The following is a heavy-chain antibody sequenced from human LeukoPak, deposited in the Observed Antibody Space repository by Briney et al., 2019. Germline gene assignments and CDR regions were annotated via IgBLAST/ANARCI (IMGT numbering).Heavy chain of an antibody. Sequence: ASVKVSCKASGYTFTGYYIHWVRQAPGQGLEWMGWINPYGGGTNFAQKFQARVTMTRDTSISTAYMELTRLTSDDTALYFCARDRDTSGYYRDAFDIRGKGTTVTVSS. CDR2: INPYGGGT. CDR3: ARDRDTSGYYRDAFDI. J-gene: IGHJ3*02. D-gene: IGHD5-12*01. V-gene: IGHV1-2*02. CDR1: GYTFTGYY.